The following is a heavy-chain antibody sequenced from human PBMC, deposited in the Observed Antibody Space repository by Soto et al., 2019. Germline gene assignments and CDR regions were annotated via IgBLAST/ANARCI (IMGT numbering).Heavy chain of an antibody. J-gene: IGHJ4*02. CDR3: ARSESSVYLPGQYYLDY. Sequence: SVKVSCKASGYTFTSFDISWVRQAPGQGLEWMGGIIPIFGTANYAQKFQGRVTITADESTSTAYMELSSLRSEDTAVYYCARSESSVYLPGQYYLDYRGQGTLVTVSS. V-gene: IGHV1-69*13. D-gene: IGHD3-22*01. CDR1: GYTFTSFD. CDR2: IIPIFGTA.